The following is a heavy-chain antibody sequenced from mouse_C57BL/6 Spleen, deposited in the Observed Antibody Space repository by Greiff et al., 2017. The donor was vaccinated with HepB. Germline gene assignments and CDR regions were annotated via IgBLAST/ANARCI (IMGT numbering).Heavy chain of an antibody. CDR3: ARGENYDAVYFDY. CDR2: IDPSDSYT. CDR1: GYTFTSYW. V-gene: IGHV1-59*01. Sequence: QVQLQQPGAELVRPGTSVKLSCKASGYTFTSYWMHWVKQRPGQGLEWIGVIDPSDSYTNYNQKFKGKATLTVDTSSSTAYMQLSSLTSEDSAVYYCARGENYDAVYFDYWGQGTTLTVSS. D-gene: IGHD2-4*01. J-gene: IGHJ2*01.